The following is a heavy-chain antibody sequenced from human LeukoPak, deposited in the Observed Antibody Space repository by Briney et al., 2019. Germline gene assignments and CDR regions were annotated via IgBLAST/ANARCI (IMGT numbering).Heavy chain of an antibody. CDR1: GFTFSSYE. CDR3: ARGEVWGSYRFRSHFDY. V-gene: IGHV3-48*03. D-gene: IGHD3-16*02. Sequence: PGGSLRLSCAASGFTFSSYEMNWVRQAPGKGLEWVSYISSSGSTIYYADSVKGRFTISRDNAKNSLYLQMNSLRAEDTAVYYCARGEVWGSYRFRSHFDYWRQGTLITVSS. CDR2: ISSSGSTI. J-gene: IGHJ4*02.